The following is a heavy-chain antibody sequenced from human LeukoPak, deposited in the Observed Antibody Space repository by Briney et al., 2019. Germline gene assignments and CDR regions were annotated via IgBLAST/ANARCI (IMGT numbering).Heavy chain of an antibody. CDR2: ISAYNGNT. J-gene: IGHJ6*02. CDR3: AREDSSSLGYYGMDV. D-gene: IGHD6-13*01. CDR1: GYTFTSYG. V-gene: IGHV1-18*01. Sequence: ASVKVSCKASGYTFTSYGISWVRQAPGQGLVWMGWISAYNGNTNYAQKLQGRVTMTTDTSTSTAYMELRSLRSDDTAVYYCAREDSSSLGYYGMDVWGQGTTVTVSS.